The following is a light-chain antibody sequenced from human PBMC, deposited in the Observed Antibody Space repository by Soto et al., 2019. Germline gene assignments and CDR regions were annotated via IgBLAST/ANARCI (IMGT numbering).Light chain of an antibody. J-gene: IGKJ4*01. Sequence: EIVLAQSPGTLSLSPGQRATLSCRASHYVTGGYLAWYQQKPGQAPRLLIYLASSRATGIPDRFSGSGSGTDFILTISRLEPEDFAVYYCQQYGSSPLTFGGGTKVEIK. CDR3: QQYGSSPLT. V-gene: IGKV3-20*01. CDR1: HYVTGGY. CDR2: LAS.